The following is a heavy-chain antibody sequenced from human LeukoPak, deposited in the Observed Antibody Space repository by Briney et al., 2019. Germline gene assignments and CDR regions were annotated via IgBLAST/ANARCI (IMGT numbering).Heavy chain of an antibody. V-gene: IGHV3-66*01. CDR3: ARDLKYGGYFGY. CDR1: GFTVSSNY. D-gene: IGHD4/OR15-4a*01. CDR2: IYSGGST. Sequence: GGSLRLSCAASGFTVSSNYMSWVRQAPGKGLELVSVIYSGGSTYYADSVKGRFTISRDNSKNTLYLQMNSLRAEDTAVYYCARDLKYGGYFGYWGQGTLVTVSS. J-gene: IGHJ4*02.